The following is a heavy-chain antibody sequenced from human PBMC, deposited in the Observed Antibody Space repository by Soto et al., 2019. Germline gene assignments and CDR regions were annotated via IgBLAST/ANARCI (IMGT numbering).Heavy chain of an antibody. CDR3: TNNCV. V-gene: IGHV3-73*01. D-gene: IGHD2-21*01. J-gene: IGHJ4*02. CDR1: GFAFNDSA. CDR2: VRSKTNNYAT. Sequence: DVQVVQSGGGLVQPGGSLKLSCAASGFAFNDSAMHWVRQASGKGLEWVARVRSKTNNYATAYPVSVRGRFTVSRDDSMGTTYLQMISLKTEDTAMYYCTNNCVWGQGVLVTVSS.